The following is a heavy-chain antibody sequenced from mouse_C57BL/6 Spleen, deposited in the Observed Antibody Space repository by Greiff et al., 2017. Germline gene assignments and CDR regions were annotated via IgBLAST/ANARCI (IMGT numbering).Heavy chain of an antibody. CDR3: ARPYSNYDWYFDV. J-gene: IGHJ1*03. Sequence: EVQLVESGGDLVKPGGSLKLSCAASGFTFSSYGMSWVRQTPDKRLEWVGTISSGGSYTYYPHRVKGRFTFSRDNAKNTRYLQMSRLRSEDTAMYYCARPYSNYDWYFDVWGTGTTVTVSS. CDR2: ISSGGSYT. D-gene: IGHD2-5*01. CDR1: GFTFSSYG. V-gene: IGHV5-6*01.